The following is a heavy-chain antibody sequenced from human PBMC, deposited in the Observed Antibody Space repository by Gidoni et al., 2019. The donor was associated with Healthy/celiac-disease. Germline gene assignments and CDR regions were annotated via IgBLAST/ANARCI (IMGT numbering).Heavy chain of an antibody. CDR1: GYPFTSYA. V-gene: IGHV1-3*01. CDR3: ARDYYDFWRDLGYYFDY. J-gene: IGHJ4*02. CDR2: INAGNGNT. Sequence: QVQLVQSGAEVKKPGASVKVSCKASGYPFTSYAMHWVRQAPGQRLEWMGWINAGNGNTKYSQKFQGRVTITRDTSASTAYMELSSLRSEDTAVYYCARDYYDFWRDLGYYFDYWGQGTLVTVSS. D-gene: IGHD3-3*01.